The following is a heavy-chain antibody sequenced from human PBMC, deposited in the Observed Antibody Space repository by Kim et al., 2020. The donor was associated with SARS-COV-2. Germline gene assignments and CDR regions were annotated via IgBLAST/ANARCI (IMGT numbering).Heavy chain of an antibody. V-gene: IGHV3-11*06. CDR3: ARDLGYCSSTSCSGGMDV. D-gene: IGHD2-2*01. Sequence: KGRFTISRDNAKNSLYLQMNSLRAEETAVYYCARDLGYCSSTSCSGGMDVWGQGTTVTVSS. J-gene: IGHJ6*02.